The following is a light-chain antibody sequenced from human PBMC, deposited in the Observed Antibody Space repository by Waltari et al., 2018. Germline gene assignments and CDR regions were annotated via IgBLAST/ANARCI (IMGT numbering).Light chain of an antibody. Sequence: EILMTQSPATLSVSPGERATLSCRASQGIFSNLAWYQQRPGQAPRLLIYDASTRSPGVPSRFSGSGSGTEFPLTIRSLPSEDSAVYYCQQYNVWPPITFGQGTRLEIK. V-gene: IGKV3-15*01. CDR2: DAS. CDR3: QQYNVWPPIT. CDR1: QGIFSN. J-gene: IGKJ5*01.